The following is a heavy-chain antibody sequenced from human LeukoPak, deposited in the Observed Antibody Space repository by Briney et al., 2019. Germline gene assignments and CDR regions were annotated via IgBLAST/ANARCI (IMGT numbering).Heavy chain of an antibody. CDR3: ADPPSDF. CDR1: GFNFNSTW. J-gene: IGHJ4*02. V-gene: IGHV3-7*01. CDR2: INQDGSEK. Sequence: GGSLRLSCATSGFNFNSTWMTWVRQAPGKGLEWVANINQDGSEKYHGDSVKGRFTISRDNAKSSLFLEMSSLRAEDTAVYYCADPPSDFWGQGTLVAVSS.